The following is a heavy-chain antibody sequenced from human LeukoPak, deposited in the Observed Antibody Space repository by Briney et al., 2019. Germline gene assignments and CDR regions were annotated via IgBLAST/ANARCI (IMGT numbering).Heavy chain of an antibody. CDR3: ARALMVRGSENWFDP. V-gene: IGHV1-18*01. Sequence: ASVKVSCKASGYTFTSYGISWVRQAPGQGLEWMGWISAYNGNTNYAQKLQGRVTMTTDTSTSTAYMELRSLRSDDTAVYYCARALMVRGSENWFDPWGQGTLVTVSS. D-gene: IGHD3-10*01. CDR2: ISAYNGNT. J-gene: IGHJ5*02. CDR1: GYTFTSYG.